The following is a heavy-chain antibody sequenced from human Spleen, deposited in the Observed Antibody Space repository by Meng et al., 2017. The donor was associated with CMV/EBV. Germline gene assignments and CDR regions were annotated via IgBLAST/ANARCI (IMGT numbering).Heavy chain of an antibody. CDR1: GDSINSGGFY. V-gene: IGHV4-31*03. D-gene: IGHD1-26*01. J-gene: IGHJ4*02. CDR2: IYHTGTT. CDR3: VRNRYLVGAIAD. Sequence: TVSGDSINSGGFYWSWIRQHPGKGLEWIGYIYHTGTTSYNPSLKSRVSISVDTSKNQFSLKLSSMTAADTALYYCVRNRYLVGAIADWGQGTLVTVSS.